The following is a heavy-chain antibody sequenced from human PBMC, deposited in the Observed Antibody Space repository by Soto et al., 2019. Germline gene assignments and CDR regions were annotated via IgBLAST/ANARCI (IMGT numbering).Heavy chain of an antibody. D-gene: IGHD6-13*01. CDR2: IKSRADDGTA. Sequence: PGGSLRLSCAASGFTFTNIWMTWVRQAPGQGLEWVGHIKSRADDGTADYAAPLKGRFTISRDDSKNMLYLQMNSLKTEDTAVYFCATEGIASRPPFDYWGQGTLVTVS. CDR1: GFTFTNIW. V-gene: IGHV3-15*01. J-gene: IGHJ4*02. CDR3: ATEGIASRPPFDY.